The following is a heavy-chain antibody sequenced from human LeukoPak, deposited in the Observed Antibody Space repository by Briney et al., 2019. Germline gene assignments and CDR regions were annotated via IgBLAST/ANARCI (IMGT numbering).Heavy chain of an antibody. V-gene: IGHV3-23*01. J-gene: IGHJ4*02. Sequence: GGSLRLSCAASGFTFSSYAMSWVRQAPGKGLEWVSAISGSGGSTYYADSVKGRFTISRDNSKNTLYLQMNSLRAEDTAVYYCASHGIAAAGTGGYFDYWGQGTLVTVSS. CDR3: ASHGIAAAGTGGYFDY. CDR1: GFTFSSYA. CDR2: ISGSGGST. D-gene: IGHD6-13*01.